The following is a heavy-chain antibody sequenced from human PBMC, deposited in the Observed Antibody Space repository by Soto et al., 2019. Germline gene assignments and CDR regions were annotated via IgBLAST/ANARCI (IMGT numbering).Heavy chain of an antibody. CDR1: GGSFSGHS. CDR2: INHSGRV. V-gene: IGHV4-34*01. J-gene: IGHJ5*01. D-gene: IGHD3-22*01. CDR3: STRAYDTNGYYRFDP. Sequence: SETLSLTCAVYGGSFSGHSWTWIRQSPGKGLEWIGDINHSGRVNYSPSLKSRVTISLDTTKNQFSLTLSAVTAADTAMYYCSTRAYDTNGYYRFDPWGQGTLVTVSS.